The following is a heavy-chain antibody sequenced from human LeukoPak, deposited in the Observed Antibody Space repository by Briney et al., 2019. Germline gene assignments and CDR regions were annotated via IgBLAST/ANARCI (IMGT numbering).Heavy chain of an antibody. V-gene: IGHV3-9*01. CDR1: GFTFDDYA. CDR2: ISWNSGVI. CDR3: ARSPAGANYYLDV. J-gene: IGHJ6*03. Sequence: PGRSLRLSCAASGFTFDDYAMHWVRQAPGKGLEWVSGISWNSGVIGYADSVKGRFTVSRDNAKNSLSLQMNSLRAEDTAVYYCARSPAGANYYLDVWGKGTTVTISS. D-gene: IGHD1-14*01.